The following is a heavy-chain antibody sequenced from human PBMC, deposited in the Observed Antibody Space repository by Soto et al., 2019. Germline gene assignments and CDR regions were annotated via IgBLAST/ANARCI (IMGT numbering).Heavy chain of an antibody. CDR3: ARETSTVVTLDY. J-gene: IGHJ4*02. CDR1: GFTLNSYG. CDR2: IWYDGINK. Sequence: QVQLVESGGGVVQAGRSLSLSCEASGFTLNSYGMHWVRQAPGKGLEGVAVIWYDGINKYFAESVKGRFSISRDNSKNTLYLQMNSLRAEDTAVYYCARETSTVVTLDYWGQGTLVTVSS. D-gene: IGHD2-15*01. V-gene: IGHV3-33*01.